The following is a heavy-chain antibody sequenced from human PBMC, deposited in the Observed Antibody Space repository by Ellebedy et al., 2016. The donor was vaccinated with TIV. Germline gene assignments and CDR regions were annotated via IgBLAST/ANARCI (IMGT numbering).Heavy chain of an antibody. CDR3: ARGGSSGSSDY. V-gene: IGHV3-30*03. D-gene: IGHD3-10*01. J-gene: IGHJ4*02. CDR1: GFTFRSHG. Sequence: GGSLRLXXVASGFTFRSHGISWVRQAPGKGLEWVAVISSDGSNKYYADSVKGRFTISRDNSKNTLYLQMNSLRTDDMAVYYCARGGSSGSSDYWGQGTLVTVSS. CDR2: ISSDGSNK.